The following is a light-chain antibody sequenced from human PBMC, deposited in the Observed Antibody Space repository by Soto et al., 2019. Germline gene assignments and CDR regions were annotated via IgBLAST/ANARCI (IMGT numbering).Light chain of an antibody. CDR2: DVS. CDR1: SSDIGYYNY. Sequence: QSALTQPAYVSGYHGQSITISSAGTSSDIGYYNYVSWYQQHPGKAPKVMIYDVSNRPSGVSNRFSGSKSANTASLTISGLQAEDEADYHCSAYTTSSTVVFGSGTKVTVL. J-gene: IGLJ1*01. CDR3: SAYTTSSTVV. V-gene: IGLV2-14*03.